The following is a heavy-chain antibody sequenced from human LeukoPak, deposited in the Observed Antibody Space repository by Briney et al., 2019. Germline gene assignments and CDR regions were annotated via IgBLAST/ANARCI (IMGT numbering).Heavy chain of an antibody. V-gene: IGHV3-7*03. Sequence: GGSLRLSCAVSGFTFSGFWMSWSRQAPGKGLEWVASINSDGSEGYYADVVKGRFTISRDNAKNSLYLQINSLRAEDTAVYYCAKSSYSSSSSVWGQGTMVTVSS. CDR3: AKSSYSSSSSV. CDR1: GFTFSGFW. J-gene: IGHJ3*01. D-gene: IGHD6-6*01. CDR2: INSDGSEG.